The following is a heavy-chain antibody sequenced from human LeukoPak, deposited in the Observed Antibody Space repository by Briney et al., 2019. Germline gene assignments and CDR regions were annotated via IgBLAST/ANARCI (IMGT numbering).Heavy chain of an antibody. CDR2: ISGDSDTI. V-gene: IGHV3-11*01. Sequence: MAGGSLRFSCTASGFTFSDYYMNWIRQAPGKGLEWLSHISGDSDTIYYADSVKGRFSISRDNSKNSVFLQMNSLRPEDTAVYFCARDPPAAVIVLDHWGLGTLVTVSS. D-gene: IGHD6-13*01. CDR3: ARDPPAAVIVLDH. CDR1: GFTFSDYY. J-gene: IGHJ1*01.